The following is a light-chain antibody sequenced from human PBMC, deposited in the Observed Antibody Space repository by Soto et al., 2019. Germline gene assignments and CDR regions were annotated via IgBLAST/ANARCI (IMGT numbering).Light chain of an antibody. J-gene: IGLJ1*01. CDR1: SSNIGAGYD. CDR2: ANS. Sequence: QPVLTQPPSVSGAPGQRVTISCSGSSSNIGAGYDVQWYRQFPGTAPKLIIYANSDRPSGVPDRFSGSKSGTSASLAITGLQAEDEADYYCQSYDSSLIVSKVFGTGTKVTVL. CDR3: QSYDSSLIVSKV. V-gene: IGLV1-40*01.